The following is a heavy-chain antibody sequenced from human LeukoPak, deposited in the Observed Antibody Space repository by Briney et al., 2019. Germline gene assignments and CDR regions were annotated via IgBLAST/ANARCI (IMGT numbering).Heavy chain of an antibody. CDR1: GYTFTTYW. D-gene: IGHD1-26*01. Sequence: GESLKISCKGSGYTFTTYWIGWVRQMPGKGLEWMGIIYPGDSDPRYSPSFQGQVTISADTSISTAYLQWSSLKASDSAMYYCVSSRIVGATDAFDIWGQGTMVTVSS. V-gene: IGHV5-51*01. CDR2: IYPGDSDP. J-gene: IGHJ3*02. CDR3: VSSRIVGATDAFDI.